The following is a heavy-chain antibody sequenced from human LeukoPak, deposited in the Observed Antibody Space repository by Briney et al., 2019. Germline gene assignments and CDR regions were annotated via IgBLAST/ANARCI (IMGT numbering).Heavy chain of an antibody. CDR2: ISPDGSTK. D-gene: IGHD6-13*01. J-gene: IGHJ4*02. V-gene: IGHV3-7*03. Sequence: PGGSLRLSCAASGFTFRRSWMSWVRQPPGKGLEWVANISPDGSTKYHMDSVKGRFTISRDNAKDSLYLEMSRLRDDDTAMYYCATGAGGSWDFGGQGTLVTVSS. CDR1: GFTFRRSW. CDR3: ATGAGGSWDF.